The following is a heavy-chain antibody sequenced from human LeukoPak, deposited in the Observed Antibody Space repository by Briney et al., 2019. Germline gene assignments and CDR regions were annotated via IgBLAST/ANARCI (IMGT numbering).Heavy chain of an antibody. CDR1: GGTFSSSG. D-gene: IGHD1-7*01. CDR3: TRGAFNYDDGYYHGMDV. J-gene: IGHJ6*04. Sequence: SVKVSCKASGGTFSSSGINWVRQAPGQGLEWVGGIIPIFDTPNYAHKFQGRVTITADKSTSTAYMELSSLRSEDTAVYYCTRGAFNYDDGYYHGMDVWGKGTTVTVSS. V-gene: IGHV1-69*06. CDR2: IIPIFDTP.